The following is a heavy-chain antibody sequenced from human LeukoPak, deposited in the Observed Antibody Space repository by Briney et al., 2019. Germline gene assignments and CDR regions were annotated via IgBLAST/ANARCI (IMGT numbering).Heavy chain of an antibody. D-gene: IGHD3-22*01. J-gene: IGHJ6*02. V-gene: IGHV5-51*01. CDR3: ARQKTYYYDRSYYYGMDV. CDR1: GYSFTNYW. Sequence: GESLKTSGKCPGYSFTNYWSGGVRQLPGKGLGWMGIIYTGDSDTRYSPSFRGQVTISADKSINTDYLQWSSLKASDTAMYYCARQKTYYYDRSYYYGMDVWGQGTTVTVS. CDR2: IYTGDSDT.